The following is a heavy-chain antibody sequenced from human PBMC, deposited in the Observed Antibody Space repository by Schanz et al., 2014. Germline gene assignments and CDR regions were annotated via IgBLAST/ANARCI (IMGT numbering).Heavy chain of an antibody. J-gene: IGHJ6*02. CDR2: ISYDGRNK. Sequence: QVQLVESGGGVVQPGRSLRLSCAGSGFSFSGFGMHWVRQAPGKGLEWVAVISYDGRNKYFADSVKGRFTISRDNSKTTILLNVDRSRAEATAVDYCAKAKFGNDDSSGCSDCYYYGMDVWGQGTTVTVSS. CDR1: GFSFSGFG. V-gene: IGHV3-30*18. CDR3: AKAKFGNDDSSGCSDCYYYGMDV. D-gene: IGHD3-22*01.